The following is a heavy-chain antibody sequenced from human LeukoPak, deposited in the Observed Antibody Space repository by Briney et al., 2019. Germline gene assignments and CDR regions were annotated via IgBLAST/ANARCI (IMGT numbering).Heavy chain of an antibody. D-gene: IGHD6-6*01. CDR3: ASGSSYFDY. J-gene: IGHJ4*02. Sequence: SETLSLTCTVSGGSISSYYWSWIRQPPGKGLEWIGYIYYSGSINYNPSLKSRVTISVDTSKNQFSLKLSSVTAADTAVYYCASGSSYFDYWGQGTLVTVSS. V-gene: IGHV4-59*01. CDR1: GGSISSYY. CDR2: IYYSGSI.